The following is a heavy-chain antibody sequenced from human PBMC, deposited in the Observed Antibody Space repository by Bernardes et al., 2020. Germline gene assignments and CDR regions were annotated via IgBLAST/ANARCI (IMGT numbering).Heavy chain of an antibody. V-gene: IGHV3-23*01. CDR2: ISGSGGST. J-gene: IGHJ6*03. Sequence: GGSLRLSCAASGFTFSNYAMSWVRQAPGKGLAWVSGISGSGGSTYHADSVKGRFTISRDNSKNTLYLQMNSLRVEDTAVYYCAKGAITMIRGVIKHNYYYMDVWGKGTTVTGSS. CDR1: GFTFSNYA. CDR3: AKGAITMIRGVIKHNYYYMDV. D-gene: IGHD3-10*01.